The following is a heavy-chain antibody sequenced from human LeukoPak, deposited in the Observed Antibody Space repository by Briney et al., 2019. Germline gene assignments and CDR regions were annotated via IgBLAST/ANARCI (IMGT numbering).Heavy chain of an antibody. CDR3: ARVRGVTDWFDP. D-gene: IGHD2-21*02. CDR2: IYYSGST. J-gene: IGHJ5*02. V-gene: IGHV4-30-4*08. Sequence: PSETLSLTCTVSGGSISSGDYYWSWIRQPPGKGVEWIGYIYYSGSTYYNPSLKSRVTISVDTSKNQFSLQLGSVTAADTAVYYCARVRGVTDWFDPWGQGTLVTVSS. CDR1: GGSISSGDYY.